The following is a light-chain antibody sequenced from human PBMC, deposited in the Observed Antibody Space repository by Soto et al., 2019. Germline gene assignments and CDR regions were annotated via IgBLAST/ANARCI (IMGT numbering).Light chain of an antibody. CDR3: GSYTSSSYV. V-gene: IGLV2-14*03. J-gene: IGLJ1*01. Sequence: QSVLTQPASVSESPGQSITISCTGTSSDIGAYNFVSWYQQHPAKAPKLMIFDVSNRPSGVSNRFSGSKSGDTASLTISGLQAEDEADYYCGSYTSSSYVFGTGTKVTVL. CDR1: SSDIGAYNF. CDR2: DVS.